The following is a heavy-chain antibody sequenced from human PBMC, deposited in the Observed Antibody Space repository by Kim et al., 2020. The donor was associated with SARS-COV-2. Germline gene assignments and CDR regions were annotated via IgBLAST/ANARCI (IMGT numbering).Heavy chain of an antibody. D-gene: IGHD3-10*01. CDR3: AREPGGSYGSVYYYGMDV. V-gene: IGHV3-11*04. J-gene: IGHJ6*02. Sequence: KGRFTISRDNAKNSLYLQMNSLRAEDTAVYYCAREPGGSYGSVYYYGMDVWGQGTTVTVSS.